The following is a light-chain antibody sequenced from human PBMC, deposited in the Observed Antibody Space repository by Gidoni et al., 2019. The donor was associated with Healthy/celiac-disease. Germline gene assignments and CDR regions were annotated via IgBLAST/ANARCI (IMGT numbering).Light chain of an antibody. J-gene: IGKJ2*01. Sequence: EIVLTQSPGTLSVSPGERATLSCRASQSVSSSYLAWYQQKPGQAPRLLIYGASSRATGIPDRFSGSGSGTDFTLTISRLEPEDVAVYNCQQYGSSPFTFGQGTKLEIK. CDR3: QQYGSSPFT. CDR2: GAS. V-gene: IGKV3-20*01. CDR1: QSVSSSY.